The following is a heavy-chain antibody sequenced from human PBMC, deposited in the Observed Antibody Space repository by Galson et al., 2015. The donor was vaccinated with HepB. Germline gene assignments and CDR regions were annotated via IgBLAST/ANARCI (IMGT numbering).Heavy chain of an antibody. J-gene: IGHJ4*02. D-gene: IGHD1-1*01. CDR1: GLTLSNHW. V-gene: IGHV3-7*01. Sequence: SLRLSCAASGLTLSNHWMSWVRQAPGKGLEWVAHIKEDGSEKDYVGSVKGRFSISRDNGKNSLYLQMNSLGVEDTAVYYCARVGWKFGGLSRWGQGTLVTVSS. CDR3: ARVGWKFGGLSR. CDR2: IKEDGSEK.